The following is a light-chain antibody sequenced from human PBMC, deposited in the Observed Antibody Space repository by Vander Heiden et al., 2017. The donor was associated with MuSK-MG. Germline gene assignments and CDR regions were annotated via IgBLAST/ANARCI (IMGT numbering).Light chain of an antibody. J-gene: IGKJ3*01. CDR2: GAS. V-gene: IGKV3D-7*01. CDR1: QSVSSSF. Sequence: PGLRVTLYCRSRQSVSSSFSTCHQQKPGQAPRLLISGASTSATSTPAMFSGSGSGTDFTLTIRSLQPEDFAVYYCQQDYKLFTFGHGTKVDIK. CDR3: QQDYKLFT.